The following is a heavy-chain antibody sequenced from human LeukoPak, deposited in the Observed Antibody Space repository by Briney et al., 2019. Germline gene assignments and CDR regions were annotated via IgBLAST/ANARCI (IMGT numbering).Heavy chain of an antibody. D-gene: IGHD3-16*01. Sequence: PGGSLRLSCAASGFTFSSYSMNWVRQAPGKGLEWVSSISSSSSSIYYADSVKGRFTISRDNAKNSLYLQMNSLRSEDTAVYYCGRARGDSGKTAKMGGYWGKGTWVTVPS. CDR3: GRARGDSGKTAKMGGY. V-gene: IGHV3-21*01. CDR1: GFTFSSYS. CDR2: ISSSSSSI. J-gene: IGHJ4*02.